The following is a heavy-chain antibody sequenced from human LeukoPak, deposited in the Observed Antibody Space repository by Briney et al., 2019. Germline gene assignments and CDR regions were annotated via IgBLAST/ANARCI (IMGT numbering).Heavy chain of an antibody. CDR1: GYTFTNYY. CDR3: ARDVGNSYGFDY. Sequence: GASVKVSCKASGYTFTNYYMHWVRQAPGQGLEWMGRLNPNSGGTNYAQKFQGRVTMTRYTSISTTYMELSRLRSDDTAVYFCARDVGNSYGFDYWGQGTLVTVSS. CDR2: LNPNSGGT. J-gene: IGHJ4*02. V-gene: IGHV1-2*06. D-gene: IGHD5-18*01.